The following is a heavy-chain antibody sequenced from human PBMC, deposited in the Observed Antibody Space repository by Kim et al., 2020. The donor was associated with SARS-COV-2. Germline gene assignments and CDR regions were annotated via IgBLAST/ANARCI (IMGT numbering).Heavy chain of an antibody. CDR3: ARDEGVNVYGSGRLFDS. D-gene: IGHD3-10*01. Sequence: GGSLRLSCAASGFTFSSYGMNWVRRAPGKGLEWVASMTTSTSYIYYADSVKGRFTISRDNAKNSLYLQMNSLRAEDTAVYYCARDEGVNVYGSGRLFDS. J-gene: IGHJ5*01. CDR2: MTTSTSYI. CDR1: GFTFSSYG. V-gene: IGHV3-21*01.